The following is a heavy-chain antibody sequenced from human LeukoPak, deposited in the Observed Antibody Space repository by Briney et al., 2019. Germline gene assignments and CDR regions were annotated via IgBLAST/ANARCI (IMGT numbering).Heavy chain of an antibody. J-gene: IGHJ4*02. CDR3: ARDLYRHFDY. CDR1: GFTFSSYA. D-gene: IGHD1-26*01. CDR2: ISYDGSNK. V-gene: IGHV3-30*04. Sequence: PGGSLRLSCAASGFTFSSYAMHWVRQAPGKGLEWVAVISYDGSNKYYADSVKGRFTISRDNSKNTLYLQMNSLRAEDTAVYYCARDLYRHFDYWGQGTLVTVSS.